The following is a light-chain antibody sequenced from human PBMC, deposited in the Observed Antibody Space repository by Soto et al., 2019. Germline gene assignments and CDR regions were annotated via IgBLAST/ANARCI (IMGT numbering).Light chain of an antibody. Sequence: QSVLTQPASVSGSPGQSIAISCSGSSSDLGIYNYVSWYQQHPGKVPKLIIFEVTNRPSGVSNRFSGSKSGNTASLTISGLQAEDEADYYCRLYIGATTYVFGTGTKVTV. J-gene: IGLJ1*01. CDR3: RLYIGATTYV. CDR1: SSDLGIYNY. V-gene: IGLV2-14*01. CDR2: EVT.